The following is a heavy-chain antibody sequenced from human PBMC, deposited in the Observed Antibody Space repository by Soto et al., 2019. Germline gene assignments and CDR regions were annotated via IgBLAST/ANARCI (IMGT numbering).Heavy chain of an antibody. Sequence: SGPTLVNPTQTLTLTCTCSGFSLSTSGAGVGWIRQPPGKALEWLALIYWDDDKRYNPSLKSRLTVTKDTSTNQVVLRMTDMDPVDTATYYCAHRRFGYGDPFDYWSQGTLVTVSS. CDR3: AHRRFGYGDPFDY. CDR2: IYWDDDK. V-gene: IGHV2-5*02. CDR1: GFSLSTSGAG. J-gene: IGHJ4*02. D-gene: IGHD4-17*01.